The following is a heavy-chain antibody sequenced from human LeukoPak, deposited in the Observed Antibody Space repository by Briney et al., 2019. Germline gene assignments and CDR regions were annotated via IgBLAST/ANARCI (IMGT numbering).Heavy chain of an antibody. CDR1: GYSFTSYW. D-gene: IGHD5-12*01. Sequence: GESLKISCKGSGYSFTSYWIGWVRQMPGKGLEWMGIIYPGDPDTRYSPSFQGQVTISADKSISTAYLQWSSLKASDTAMYYCARQKKGLSGYDFLNWFDPWGQGTLVTVSS. V-gene: IGHV5-51*01. J-gene: IGHJ5*02. CDR2: IYPGDPDT. CDR3: ARQKKGLSGYDFLNWFDP.